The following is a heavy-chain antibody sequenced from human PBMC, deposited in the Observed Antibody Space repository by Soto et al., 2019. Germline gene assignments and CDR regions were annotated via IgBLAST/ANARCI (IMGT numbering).Heavy chain of an antibody. CDR3: ARGDIVLVPAAIFGHFDY. Sequence: QVQLVESGGGVVQPGRSLRLSCAASGFTFSSYAMHWVRQAPGTGLEWVAVISYDGSNKYYADSVKGRFTISRDNSQNTLYLQMNSLRAEDTAVYYCARGDIVLVPAAIFGHFDYWGQGTLVTVSS. CDR1: GFTFSSYA. V-gene: IGHV3-30-3*01. J-gene: IGHJ4*02. D-gene: IGHD2-2*01. CDR2: ISYDGSNK.